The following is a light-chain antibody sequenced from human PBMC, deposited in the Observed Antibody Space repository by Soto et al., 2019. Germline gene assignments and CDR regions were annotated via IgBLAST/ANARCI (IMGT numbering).Light chain of an antibody. Sequence: EIVLTQSPATLSLSPGERATLSCRASRSVSSYLAWYQQKPGQAPRLLIYDASKRASGIPARFSGSGSGTDFTLTISSLEPEDFAVYFCQQYDNWPYTFGQGTKLEIK. CDR3: QQYDNWPYT. J-gene: IGKJ2*01. CDR1: RSVSSY. V-gene: IGKV3-11*01. CDR2: DAS.